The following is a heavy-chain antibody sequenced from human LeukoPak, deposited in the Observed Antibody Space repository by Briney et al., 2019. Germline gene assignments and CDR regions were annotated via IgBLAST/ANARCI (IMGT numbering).Heavy chain of an antibody. D-gene: IGHD4-11*01. CDR3: AIGTYRTVKGGNWFDP. Sequence: SETLSLTCAVYGGSFSGYYWNWIRQPPGKGLEWIGEINHSGSTNYNPSLKSRVTISVDTSKNQFSLKLSSVTAADTAVYYCAIGTYRTVKGGNWFDPGAREPWSPSPQ. V-gene: IGHV4-34*01. J-gene: IGHJ5*02. CDR1: GGSFSGYY. CDR2: INHSGST.